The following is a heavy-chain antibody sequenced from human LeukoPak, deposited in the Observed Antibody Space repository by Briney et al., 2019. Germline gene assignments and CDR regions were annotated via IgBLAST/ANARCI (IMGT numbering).Heavy chain of an antibody. D-gene: IGHD3-22*01. V-gene: IGHV4-30-2*01. CDR2: IYHSGST. Sequence: PSETLSLTCAVSGGSISSGGYSWSWIRRPPGKGLEWIGYIYHSGSTYYNPSLKSRVTISVDRSKNQFSLKLSSVTAADTAVYYCARQDYYDSRFDYWGQGTLVTVSS. CDR3: ARQDYYDSRFDY. J-gene: IGHJ4*02. CDR1: GGSISSGGYS.